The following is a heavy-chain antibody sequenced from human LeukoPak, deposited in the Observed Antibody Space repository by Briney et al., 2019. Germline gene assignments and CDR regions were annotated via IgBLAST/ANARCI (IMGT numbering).Heavy chain of an antibody. CDR2: IYSGGST. CDR1: GFTVSSNY. CDR3: ARDNDYGDHYYGMDV. J-gene: IGHJ6*02. D-gene: IGHD4-17*01. V-gene: IGHV3-66*02. Sequence: GGSLRLSCAASGFTVSSNYMSWVRQAPGKGLEWVSVIYSGGSTYYADSVKGRFTISRDNSKNTLYLQMNSLRAEDTAVYYCARDNDYGDHYYGMDVWGQGTTVTVSS.